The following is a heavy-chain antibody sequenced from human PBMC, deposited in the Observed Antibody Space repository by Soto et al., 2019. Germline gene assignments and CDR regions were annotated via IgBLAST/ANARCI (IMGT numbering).Heavy chain of an antibody. CDR3: ARGNILTGYSDV. Sequence: GGSLRLSCAASGFTFSSYSMNWVRQAPGKGLEWVSSISSSSSYIYYADSVKGRFTISRDNAKNSLYLQMNSLRAEDTAVYYCARGNILTGYSDVWGKGTTVTVS. V-gene: IGHV3-21*01. CDR2: ISSSSSYI. D-gene: IGHD3-9*01. CDR1: GFTFSSYS. J-gene: IGHJ6*03.